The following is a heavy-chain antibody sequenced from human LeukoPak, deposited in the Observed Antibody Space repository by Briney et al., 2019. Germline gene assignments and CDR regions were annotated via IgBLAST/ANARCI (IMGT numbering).Heavy chain of an antibody. V-gene: IGHV3-23*01. J-gene: IGHJ4*02. CDR1: GFTFSSYA. CDR3: ARDSGWYTGFDY. D-gene: IGHD6-19*01. CDR2: ISHSGAST. Sequence: SGGSLRLSCAASGFTFSSYAMNWVRQAPGKGLEWVSAISHSGASTYYADSVKGRFTISRDNAKNSLYLQMNSLRAEDTAVYNCARDSGWYTGFDYWGQGTLVTVSS.